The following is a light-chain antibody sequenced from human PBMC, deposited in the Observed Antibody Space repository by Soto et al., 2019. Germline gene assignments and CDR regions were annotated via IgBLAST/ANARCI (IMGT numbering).Light chain of an antibody. CDR3: QKYDSAPLT. Sequence: DIQMTQSPSSLSASVGDRGTITCRASQGIDSNLAWYQQKAGKVPKLLIYAASTLQSGVPSRFSGSGSGTEFTLIISSLQPDDVATYFCQKYDSAPLTFGGGTKV. CDR1: QGIDSN. J-gene: IGKJ4*01. CDR2: AAS. V-gene: IGKV1-27*01.